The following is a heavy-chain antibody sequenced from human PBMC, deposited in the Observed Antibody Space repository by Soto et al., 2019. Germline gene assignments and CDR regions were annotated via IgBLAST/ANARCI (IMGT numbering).Heavy chain of an antibody. CDR2: ISLYSDGT. V-gene: IGHV1-18*01. D-gene: IGHD2-2*01. Sequence: QVQLVPSGAEGTKPGASVKVSCQTSGYTFSNYGITWVRQAPGQPLEWLGWISLYSDGTNYAQKFQGRVSMTTDTSPTTAYRELRSLRSDYTAVYYCARVVPGAEAWFGPWGQGTLVTVSS. J-gene: IGHJ5*02. CDR3: ARVVPGAEAWFGP. CDR1: GYTFSNYG.